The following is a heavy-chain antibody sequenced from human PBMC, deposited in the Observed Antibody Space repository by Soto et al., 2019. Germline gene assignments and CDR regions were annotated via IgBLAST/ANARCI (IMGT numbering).Heavy chain of an antibody. CDR1: GITFSSYT. CDR2: ISGRGGST. D-gene: IGHD6-19*01. CDR3: AETPGSGWFYFDY. Sequence: EVQMLESGGGLVQPGGSLRLSCAASGITFSSYTISWVRQAPGKGLEWVSGISGRGGSTYYAASVKGRFTISRDNSKNTLYLQMDSLRDEDAAVYYCAETPGSGWFYFDYWGQGTLVTVSS. V-gene: IGHV3-23*01. J-gene: IGHJ4*02.